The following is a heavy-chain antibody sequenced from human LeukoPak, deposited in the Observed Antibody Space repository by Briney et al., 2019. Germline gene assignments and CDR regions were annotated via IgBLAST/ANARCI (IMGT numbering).Heavy chain of an antibody. J-gene: IGHJ6*03. CDR1: GYTLTELS. D-gene: IGHD4-11*01. V-gene: IGHV1-24*01. CDR2: FDPEDGET. Sequence: GASVKVSCKVSGYTLTELSMHWVRQAPGKGLEWMGGFDPEDGETIYAQKFQGRVTMTTDTSTSTAYMELRSLRSDDTAVYYCVRTYSNYRFNYYYMDVWGKGTTVTVSS. CDR3: VRTYSNYRFNYYYMDV.